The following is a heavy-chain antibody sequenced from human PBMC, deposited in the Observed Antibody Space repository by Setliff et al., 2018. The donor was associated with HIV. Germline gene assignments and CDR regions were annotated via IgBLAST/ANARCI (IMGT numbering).Heavy chain of an antibody. J-gene: IGHJ2*01. Sequence: SETLSLTCTVSGGSISSGGYYWSWIRQHPGKGLEWIGYIYYSGSTYYNPSLKSRVTISVDTSKNQFSLKLGSVTAADTAIYYCATNPRPIMVAPAATYWYFDLWGRGTLVTVSS. D-gene: IGHD2-2*01. V-gene: IGHV4-31*03. CDR2: IYYSGST. CDR3: ATNPRPIMVAPAATYWYFDL. CDR1: GGSISSGGYY.